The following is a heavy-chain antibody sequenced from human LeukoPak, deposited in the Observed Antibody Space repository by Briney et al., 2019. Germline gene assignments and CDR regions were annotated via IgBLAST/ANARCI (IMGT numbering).Heavy chain of an antibody. CDR1: GYTVTGYY. CDR2: INPNSGGT. CDR3: ARSITMIVVVIGGYYGMDV. Sequence: ASVKVSCKASGYTVTGYYMHWVRQAPGQGLEWMGWINPNSGGTNYAQKFQGRVTMTRDTSISTAYMELSRLRSDDTAVYYCARSITMIVVVIGGYYGMDVWGQGTTVTVSS. J-gene: IGHJ6*02. V-gene: IGHV1-2*02. D-gene: IGHD3-22*01.